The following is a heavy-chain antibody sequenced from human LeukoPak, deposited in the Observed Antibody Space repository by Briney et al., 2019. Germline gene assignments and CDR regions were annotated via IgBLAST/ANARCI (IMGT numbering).Heavy chain of an antibody. J-gene: IGHJ4*02. Sequence: RGESLKISCKGSGYTFNNYWIGWVRQMPGKGLEWMGIVYPGDSDSRYSPSFQGQVTISADKSISTAYLQWRSLKASDTAMYYCAGLVSRFGELLYGYFDYWGQGTLVTVSS. V-gene: IGHV5-51*01. CDR2: VYPGDSDS. CDR1: GYTFNNYW. D-gene: IGHD3-10*01. CDR3: AGLVSRFGELLYGYFDY.